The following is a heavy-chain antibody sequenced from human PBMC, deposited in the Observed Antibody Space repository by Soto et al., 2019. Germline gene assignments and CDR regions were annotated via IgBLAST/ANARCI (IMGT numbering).Heavy chain of an antibody. CDR1: GFTSTDYG. D-gene: IGHD3-16*01. Sequence: EVQLLESGGGLVQPGGSLRLSCAASGFTSTDYGMHWVRQAPGKGLEWVSGVLGDNGQIGYADSVKGRFTSSRDNARHFLYLQMNSLTVEDTALYYCVKDMAPGGADVWGQGTAVTVSS. J-gene: IGHJ6*02. CDR3: VKDMAPGGADV. CDR2: VLGDNGQI. V-gene: IGHV3-9*02.